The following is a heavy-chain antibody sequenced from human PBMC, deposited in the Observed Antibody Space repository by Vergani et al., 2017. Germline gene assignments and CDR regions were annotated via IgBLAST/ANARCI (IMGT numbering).Heavy chain of an antibody. J-gene: IGHJ3*02. V-gene: IGHV4-38-2*01. D-gene: IGHD2-15*01. CDR2: IYHSGST. CDR3: ARGLAEGRIVDAFDI. CDR1: GYSISSGYY. Sequence: QVQLQESGPGLVKPSETLSLTCAVSGYSISSGYYWGWIRPPPGKGLEWIGSIYHSGSTYYNPSLKSRVTISVDTSKNQFSLKLSSVTAADTAVYYCARGLAEGRIVDAFDIWGQGTMVTVSS.